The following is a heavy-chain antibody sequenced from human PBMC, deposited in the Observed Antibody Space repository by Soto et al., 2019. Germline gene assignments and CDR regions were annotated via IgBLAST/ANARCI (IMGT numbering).Heavy chain of an antibody. J-gene: IGHJ4*02. CDR2: ISGDGGNK. Sequence: GVSLRLSCTACGLTFSSYAVHWVRQAPGKGLEWVSVISGDGGNKYFAESVRGRFLISRDNSKNTVYLQMNSLRHEDTAVYFCARRLTSTVSALGYWGQGTLVTVSS. CDR1: GLTFSSYA. D-gene: IGHD6-19*01. CDR3: ARRLTSTVSALGY. V-gene: IGHV3-30-3*01.